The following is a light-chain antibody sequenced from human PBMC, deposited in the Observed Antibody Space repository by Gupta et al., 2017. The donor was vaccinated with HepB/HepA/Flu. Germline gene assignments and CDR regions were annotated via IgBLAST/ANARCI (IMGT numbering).Light chain of an antibody. J-gene: IGKJ1*01. CDR1: QSIGNT. V-gene: IGKV6-21*01. CDR3: QHSSSLPVT. Sequence: EIVLTQSPDFQSVAPKEKVTITCRASQSIGNTLQSYQQKPEQSPKLLIKDASPHCSGVPSRFSGSGSGTDFPLTIKSQEAEDAAKYYCQHSSSLPVTFGQGTKVEIK. CDR2: DAS.